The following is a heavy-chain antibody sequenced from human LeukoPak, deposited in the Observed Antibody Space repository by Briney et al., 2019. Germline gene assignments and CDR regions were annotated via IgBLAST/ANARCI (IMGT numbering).Heavy chain of an antibody. CDR2: IYDSGST. J-gene: IGHJ6*03. CDR1: GGSISSSTYY. D-gene: IGHD3-3*01. CDR3: ARSPYYDFWRGLGGYYMDV. Sequence: SETLSLTCTVFGGSISSSTYYWGWIRQPPGKGLEWIGSIYDSGSTYSNPSLKSRLTISVDTSKKQFSLNLSSVTAADTAVYYCARSPYYDFWRGLGGYYMDVWGKGTTVTVSS. V-gene: IGHV4-39*07.